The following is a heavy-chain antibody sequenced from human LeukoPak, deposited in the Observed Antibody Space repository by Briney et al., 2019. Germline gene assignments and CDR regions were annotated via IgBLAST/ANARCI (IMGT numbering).Heavy chain of an antibody. J-gene: IGHJ4*02. CDR2: FVHEDDET. D-gene: IGHD7-27*01. V-gene: IGHV1-24*01. Sequence: ASVTVSCKVSGSTLTEFSIHWVRQAPGKGLEWMGGFVHEDDETIYAQSFQGRVTMTEDTSTDTAYMELSSLRSEDTAMYYCATIAPGDLFDSWGKGTLVTVSS. CDR1: GSTLTEFS. CDR3: ATIAPGDLFDS.